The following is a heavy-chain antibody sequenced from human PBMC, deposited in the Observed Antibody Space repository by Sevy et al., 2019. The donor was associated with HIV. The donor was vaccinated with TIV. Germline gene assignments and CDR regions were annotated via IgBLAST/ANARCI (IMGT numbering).Heavy chain of an antibody. Sequence: SETLSLTCTVSGGSISSYYWSWIRQPPGKGLEWIGYIYYSGSTNYNPSLKSRVTISVDTSKNQFSLKRTSVTAADTAVYYCARISTTVTTHYYYYYGMDVWGQGTTVTVSS. CDR2: IYYSGST. V-gene: IGHV4-59*01. CDR1: GGSISSYY. J-gene: IGHJ6*02. CDR3: ARISTTVTTHYYYYYGMDV. D-gene: IGHD4-17*01.